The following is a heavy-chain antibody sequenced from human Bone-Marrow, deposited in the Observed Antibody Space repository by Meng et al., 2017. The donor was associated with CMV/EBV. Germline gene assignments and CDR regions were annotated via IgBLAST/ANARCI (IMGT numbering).Heavy chain of an antibody. D-gene: IGHD3-10*01. CDR2: ISSISNYI. Sequence: GESLKISCAASGFTFSSYSMNWVRQAPGTGLEWVSSISSISNYIYYADSLKGRFTISRDNAKNSLYLQMNGLRAEDTAVYYCARDRLWFGELRGPYGGMDVWGQGPTVTVSS. CDR1: GFTFSSYS. CDR3: ARDRLWFGELRGPYGGMDV. V-gene: IGHV3-21*01. J-gene: IGHJ6*02.